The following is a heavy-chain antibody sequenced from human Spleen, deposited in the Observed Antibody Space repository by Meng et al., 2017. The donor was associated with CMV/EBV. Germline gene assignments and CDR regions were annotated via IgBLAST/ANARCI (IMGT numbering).Heavy chain of an antibody. J-gene: IGHJ5*02. CDR3: ATSTGTTYNWFDP. CDR2: FDPEDGET. V-gene: IGHV1-24*01. CDR1: GYTLSELS. D-gene: IGHD1-1*01. Sequence: QVQLVRSGAEEKKAGAVVNVSCKVSGYTLSELSMRWVRQAPGKGLEWMGGFDPEDGETIYAQKFQGRVTMTEDTSTDTAYMELSSLRSEDTAVYYCATSTGTTYNWFDPWGQGTLVTVSS.